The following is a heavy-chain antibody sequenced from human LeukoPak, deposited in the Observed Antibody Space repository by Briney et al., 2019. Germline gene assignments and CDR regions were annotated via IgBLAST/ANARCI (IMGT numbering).Heavy chain of an antibody. D-gene: IGHD2-2*01. CDR1: GGSISSGGSR. V-gene: IGHV4-31*03. CDR2: IYYSGST. Sequence: PSETLSLTCNVSGGSISSGGSRWSWIRQHPGKGLEWIGYIYYSGSTYYNPSLKSRVTISVDTSKNQFSLKLSSVTAADTAVYYCARDAGCSSTSCDYYYYYGMDVWGQGTTVTVSS. J-gene: IGHJ6*02. CDR3: ARDAGCSSTSCDYYYYYGMDV.